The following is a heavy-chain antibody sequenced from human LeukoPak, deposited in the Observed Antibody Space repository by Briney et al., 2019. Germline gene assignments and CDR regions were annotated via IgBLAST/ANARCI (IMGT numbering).Heavy chain of an antibody. CDR3: ARDLAGHYYGSGSSFDY. Sequence: GGSLRLSCAASGLTFSTYWMSWVRQAPGKGLEWVANIREDGSEKYYVDSVKGQFTISRDNAKNSLFLQMDSLRAEDTAVYYCARDLAGHYYGSGSSFDYWGQGTLVTVS. CDR1: GLTFSTYW. J-gene: IGHJ4*02. V-gene: IGHV3-7*01. D-gene: IGHD3-10*01. CDR2: IREDGSEK.